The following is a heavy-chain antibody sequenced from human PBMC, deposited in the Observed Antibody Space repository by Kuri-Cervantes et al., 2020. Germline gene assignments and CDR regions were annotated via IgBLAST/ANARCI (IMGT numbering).Heavy chain of an antibody. CDR1: GYTLTELS. CDR2: FDPEDGET. D-gene: IGHD1-26*01. V-gene: IGHV1-24*01. CDR3: ARDSNGGWEQTLDY. Sequence: ASVKVSCKVSGYTLTELSMHWVRQAPGKGLEWMGGFDPEDGETIYAQKFQGRVTMTGDTSTDTAYMELSSLRSEDTAVYSCARDSNGGWEQTLDYWGQGTLVTVSS. J-gene: IGHJ4*02.